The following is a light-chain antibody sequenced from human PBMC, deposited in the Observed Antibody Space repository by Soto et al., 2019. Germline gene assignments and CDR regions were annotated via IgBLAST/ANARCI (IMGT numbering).Light chain of an antibody. J-gene: IGKJ1*01. CDR2: SAS. CDR1: QGISTY. CDR3: QKYDSAPET. Sequence: DIQMTQSPSSLSASVGDRVTITCRASQGISTYLAWYQQKPGKVPKVLIYSASTLQSVVPSRFRGSGSGTDFTLTISSLQPEDVATYYCQKYDSAPETFGQGTKVEIK. V-gene: IGKV1-27*01.